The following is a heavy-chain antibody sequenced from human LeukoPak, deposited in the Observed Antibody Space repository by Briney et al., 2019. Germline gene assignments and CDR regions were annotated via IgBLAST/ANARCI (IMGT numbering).Heavy chain of an antibody. CDR3: ARAPAYCGGDCYPDY. J-gene: IGHJ4*02. CDR2: IIPSGGST. Sequence: GASVKVSCKASGYTFTSYYMHWVRQAPGQGLEWMGIIIPSGGSTSYAQKFQGRVTMTRDTSTSTVYMELSSLRSEDTAVYYCARAPAYCGGDCYPDYWGQGTLVTVSS. CDR1: GYTFTSYY. D-gene: IGHD2-21*01. V-gene: IGHV1-46*03.